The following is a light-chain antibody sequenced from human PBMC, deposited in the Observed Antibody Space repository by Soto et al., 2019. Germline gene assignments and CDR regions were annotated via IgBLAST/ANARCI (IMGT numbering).Light chain of an antibody. CDR3: QQRYSWPLA. CDR1: QSVRSF. V-gene: IGKV3-11*01. J-gene: IGKJ4*01. Sequence: EILLTQSPATLSLSPGERATISCRASQSVRSFLAWYQQKPGLAPRLLIYDASNRATGIPARFSGSGSGTDFTLIISSLEPEDFAVYYCQQRYSWPLAFGRGTKVEI. CDR2: DAS.